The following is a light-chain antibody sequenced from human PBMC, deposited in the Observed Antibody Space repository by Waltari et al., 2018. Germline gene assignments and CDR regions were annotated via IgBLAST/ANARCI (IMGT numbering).Light chain of an antibody. J-gene: IGLJ2*01. CDR1: SSDIGSYNY. V-gene: IGLV2-14*03. CDR3: SSYMDTTALEL. CDR2: DVT. Sequence: QSALTQPASVSGSPGQSITISCTGTSSDIGSYNYVSWYQQHPGKAPKLIIFDVTSRPSGVSHRFSCSKSGNTASLIISGLQGEDEADYYCSSYMDTTALELFGGGTSLTVL.